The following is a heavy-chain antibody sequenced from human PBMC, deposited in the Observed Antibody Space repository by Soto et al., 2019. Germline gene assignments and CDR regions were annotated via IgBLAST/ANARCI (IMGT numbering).Heavy chain of an antibody. V-gene: IGHV4-28*01. J-gene: IGHJ4*02. CDR1: GYSISSSNW. CDR3: ARREIQGPIDY. CDR2: IYYSGTT. D-gene: IGHD1-26*01. Sequence: XVQLQESGPGLVKPSDTLSLTCAVSGYSISSSNWWGWIRQPPGKGLEWIGYIYYSGTTYYNPSLKSRFTMSVDTSKNQFSLKLTSVTAVDTAVYYCARREIQGPIDYWGQGTLVTVSS.